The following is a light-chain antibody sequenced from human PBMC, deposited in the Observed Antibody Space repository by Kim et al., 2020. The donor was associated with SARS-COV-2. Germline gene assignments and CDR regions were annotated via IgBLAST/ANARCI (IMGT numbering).Light chain of an antibody. Sequence: PGQSSTSSCSGTSSDVGGYNYVSWYQRHPGKAPKLMIYDVSNRPSGVSNRFSGSKSGNTASLTISGLQAEDEADYYCSSYTSSSTVFGGGTKLTVL. CDR2: DVS. CDR3: SSYTSSSTV. CDR1: SSDVGGYNY. V-gene: IGLV2-14*03. J-gene: IGLJ3*02.